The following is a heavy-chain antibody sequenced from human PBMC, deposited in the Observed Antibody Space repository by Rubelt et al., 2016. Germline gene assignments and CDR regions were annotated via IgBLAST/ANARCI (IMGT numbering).Heavy chain of an antibody. D-gene: IGHD6-19*01. J-gene: IGHJ4*02. V-gene: IGHV3-33*01. CDR3: ARDHDSRGPFDY. CDR2: IWYDGSNK. Sequence: QVQLVESGGGVVQPGRSLRLSCAASGFTFSSYGMHWVRQAPGKGLEWVAVIWYDGSNKYYAGSVKGRFTSSRGNSQNTLYLQMNRLGAEDTAVYYFARDHDSRGPFDYWGQGTLVTVSS. CDR1: GFTFSSYG.